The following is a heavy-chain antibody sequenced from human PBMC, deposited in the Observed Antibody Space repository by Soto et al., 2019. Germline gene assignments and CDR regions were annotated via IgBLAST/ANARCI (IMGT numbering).Heavy chain of an antibody. CDR2: IWYDGSKK. Sequence: QVQVVESGGGVVQPGRSLRLSCAASGFTFSSFGMHWVRQAPGKGLEWVSLIWYDGSKKSYGDSVKGRFTISRDNSRNTLYLQMNSLRADDTAVYYCARDASYYSLWSGYYPSRNGMDVWGQGNTVTVSS. V-gene: IGHV3-33*01. D-gene: IGHD3-3*01. CDR3: ARDASYYSLWSGYYPSRNGMDV. CDR1: GFTFSSFG. J-gene: IGHJ6*02.